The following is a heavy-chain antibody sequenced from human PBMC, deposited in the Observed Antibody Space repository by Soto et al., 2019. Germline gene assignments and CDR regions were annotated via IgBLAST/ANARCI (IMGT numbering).Heavy chain of an antibody. J-gene: IGHJ6*02. CDR2: INPNSGGT. CDR1: GYTFTSYG. CDR3: ARVTSATVTTYYYYGMDV. D-gene: IGHD4-4*01. Sequence: ASVKVSCKASGYTFTSYGISWVRQAPGQGLEWMGWINPNSGGTNYAQKFQGRVTMTRDTSISTAYMELSRLRSDDTAVYYYARVTSATVTTYYYYGMDVWGQGTTVTVSS. V-gene: IGHV1-2*02.